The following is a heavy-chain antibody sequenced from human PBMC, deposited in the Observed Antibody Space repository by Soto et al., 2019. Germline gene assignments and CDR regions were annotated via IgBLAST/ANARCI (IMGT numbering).Heavy chain of an antibody. V-gene: IGHV3-30*03. D-gene: IGHD3-16*01. CDR1: GFSFSSYG. Sequence: GGSLRLSCAASGFSFSSYGMHWVRQAPGKGLEWVAMISYDGTDEYYADSVKGRFTISRDNSKNTLYLQMNSLRAEDTAVYYCARAYEGDYFDYWGQGTLVTVSS. CDR3: ARAYEGDYFDY. CDR2: ISYDGTDE. J-gene: IGHJ4*02.